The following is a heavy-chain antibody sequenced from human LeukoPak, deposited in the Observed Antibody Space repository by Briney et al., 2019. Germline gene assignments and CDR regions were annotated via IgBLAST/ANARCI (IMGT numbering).Heavy chain of an antibody. J-gene: IGHJ4*02. D-gene: IGHD3-22*01. CDR1: GFTFSSYG. V-gene: IGHV3-33*01. CDR3: ARPGDDSSGSFDY. CDR2: IWYDGSNK. Sequence: PGRSLRLSCAASGFTFSSYGMHWVRQAPGKGLEWVAVIWYDGSNKYYADSVKGRFTISRDNSKNTLYLQMNSQRAEDTAVYYCARPGDDSSGSFDYWGQGTLVTVSS.